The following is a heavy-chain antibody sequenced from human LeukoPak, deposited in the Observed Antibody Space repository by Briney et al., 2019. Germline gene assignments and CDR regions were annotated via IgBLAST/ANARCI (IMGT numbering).Heavy chain of an antibody. Sequence: ASVKVSCKASGYTFTSYDINWVRQATGQGLEWMGWMNPNSGKTGYAQKFQGRVTMTRNNSISTAYMELSSLRSEDTAVYYCAAPSGPDAFDIWGQGTMVTVSS. CDR2: MNPNSGKT. J-gene: IGHJ3*02. V-gene: IGHV1-8*01. D-gene: IGHD2-15*01. CDR1: GYTFTSYD. CDR3: AAPSGPDAFDI.